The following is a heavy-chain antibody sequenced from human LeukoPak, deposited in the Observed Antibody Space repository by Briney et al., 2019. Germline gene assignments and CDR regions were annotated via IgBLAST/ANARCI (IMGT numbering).Heavy chain of an antibody. V-gene: IGHV4-30-2*01. CDR3: ARQRRVGPGLYGMDV. Sequence: RTSQTLSLTCTVSGGSISSGGYYWSWIRQPPGKGLEWIGYIYHSGSTYYNPSLKSRVTISVDRSKNQFSLKLSSVTAADTAVYYCARQRRVGPGLYGMDVWGQGTTVTVSS. D-gene: IGHD3-16*01. CDR2: IYHSGST. CDR1: GGSISSGGYY. J-gene: IGHJ6*02.